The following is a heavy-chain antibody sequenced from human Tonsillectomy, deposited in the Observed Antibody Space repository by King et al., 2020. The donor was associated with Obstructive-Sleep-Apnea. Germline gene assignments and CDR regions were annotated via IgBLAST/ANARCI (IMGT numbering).Heavy chain of an antibody. V-gene: IGHV4-34*01. J-gene: IGHJ4*02. CDR1: GGSFSGYY. D-gene: IGHD2-2*01. CDR2: INHSGST. CDR3: ARGSHIVVVPAASYFDY. Sequence: VQLQQWGAGLLKPSETLSLTCAVYGGSFSGYYWSWIRQPPGKGLEWIGEINHSGSTNYNPSLKSRVTISVDTSKNQFSLKLSSVTAADTAGYYCARGSHIVVVPAASYFDYWGQGTLVTVSS.